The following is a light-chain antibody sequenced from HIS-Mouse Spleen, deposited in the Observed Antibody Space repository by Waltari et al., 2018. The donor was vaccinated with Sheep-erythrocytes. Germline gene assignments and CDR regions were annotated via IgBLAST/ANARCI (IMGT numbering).Light chain of an antibody. J-gene: IGKJ2*01. CDR1: LGDKY. CDR2: AAS. V-gene: IGKV1-12*01. Sequence: PPSVSVSPGQTASITCSGDKLGDKYACWYQQKPGKAPKLLIYAASSLQSGVPSRFSCSGSGTDFTLTISSLQPEDFATYYCQQANSFPYTFGQGTKLEIK. CDR3: QQANSFPYT.